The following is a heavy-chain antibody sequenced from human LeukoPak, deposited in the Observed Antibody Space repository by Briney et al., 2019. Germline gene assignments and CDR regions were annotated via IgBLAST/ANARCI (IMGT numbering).Heavy chain of an antibody. D-gene: IGHD2-2*01. Sequence: GASVKVSCKASGYTFTSYYMHWVRQAPGQGLEWMGIINPSGGSTSYAQKFQGRVTMTRDTSTSTVYMELSSLRSEDTAVYYCARDYPPAIVVVPAAIPYNWFDPWGQGTLDTVSS. J-gene: IGHJ5*02. CDR3: ARDYPPAIVVVPAAIPYNWFDP. V-gene: IGHV1-46*01. CDR2: INPSGGST. CDR1: GYTFTSYY.